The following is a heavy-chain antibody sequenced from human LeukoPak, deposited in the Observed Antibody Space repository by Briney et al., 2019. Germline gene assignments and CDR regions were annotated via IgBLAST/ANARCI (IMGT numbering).Heavy chain of an antibody. D-gene: IGHD2-2*01. Sequence: PSETLSLTCTVSGGPISSYYWSWIRQPPGKGLEWIGYIHYSGSTNYNPSLKSRVIISVDTSKNQFSLKLNSVTAADTAVYYCATGGYCSSTSCYGPRWFDPWGQGTLVTVSS. V-gene: IGHV4-59*01. CDR1: GGPISSYY. CDR3: ATGGYCSSTSCYGPRWFDP. CDR2: IHYSGST. J-gene: IGHJ5*02.